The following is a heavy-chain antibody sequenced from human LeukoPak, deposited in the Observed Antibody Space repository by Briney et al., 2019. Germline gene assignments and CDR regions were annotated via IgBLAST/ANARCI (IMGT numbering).Heavy chain of an antibody. CDR1: GGSISSSNW. J-gene: IGHJ5*02. CDR3: ARDNSVDDNAWWFDP. Sequence: SETLSLTCAVSGGSISSSNWWSWVRQPPGKGLEWIGYIYYSGSTNYNPSLKSRVTISVDTSKNQFSLKLSSVTAADTAIYYCARDNSVDDNAWWFDPWGQGTLVTVSS. V-gene: IGHV4-4*02. CDR2: IYYSGST. D-gene: IGHD3-22*01.